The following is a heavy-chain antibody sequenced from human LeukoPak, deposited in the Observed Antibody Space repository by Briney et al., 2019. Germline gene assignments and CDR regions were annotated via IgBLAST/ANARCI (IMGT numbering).Heavy chain of an antibody. Sequence: ASVKVSCKASGYTFTGFYMHWVRQAPGQGLEWMGWINPNSGGTNYAQKFQGRVTMTRDTSISTAYMELSRLRSDDTAVYYCARGPGYSSSWYLGYYYYYGMDVWGQGTTVTVSS. J-gene: IGHJ6*02. CDR1: GYTFTGFY. CDR3: ARGPGYSSSWYLGYYYYYGMDV. V-gene: IGHV1-2*02. D-gene: IGHD6-13*01. CDR2: INPNSGGT.